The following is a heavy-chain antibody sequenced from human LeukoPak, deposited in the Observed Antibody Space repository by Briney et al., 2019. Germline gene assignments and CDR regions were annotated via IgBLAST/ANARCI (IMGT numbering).Heavy chain of an antibody. CDR1: VGSFSSYH. V-gene: IGHV4-34*01. CDR2: INRSGSI. J-gene: IGHJ4*02. Sequence: PSETLSLTCAVSVGSFSSYHWSWIRQPPGKGLEWIGEINRSGSIHYNPSLKSRVTISVDASKNHFSLELSSVTATDTAVYFCARSGETTIAYLDWGQGTLVTVSS. D-gene: IGHD1/OR15-1a*01. CDR3: ARSGETTIAYLD.